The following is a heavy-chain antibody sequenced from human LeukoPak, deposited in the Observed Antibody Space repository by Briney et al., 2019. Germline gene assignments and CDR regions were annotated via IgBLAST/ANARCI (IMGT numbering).Heavy chain of an antibody. CDR2: INQDGGEK. CDR1: GFTLSSYW. J-gene: IGHJ4*02. D-gene: IGHD5-12*01. V-gene: IGHV3-7*01. Sequence: GGSLSLSSRASGFTLSSYWTNCVRQPHGKVLEWEATINQDGGEKYYVDSVKGRFTISRDNAKDSLYLQMNSLRAEDTAVYYCARDEGTSGYDLLDYWGQGTLVTVSS. CDR3: ARDEGTSGYDLLDY.